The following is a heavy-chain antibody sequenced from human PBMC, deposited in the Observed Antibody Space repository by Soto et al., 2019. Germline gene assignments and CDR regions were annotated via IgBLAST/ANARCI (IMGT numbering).Heavy chain of an antibody. CDR2: IYYSGST. V-gene: IGHV4-59*01. J-gene: IGHJ4*02. CDR1: GGSISSYY. D-gene: IGHD6-19*01. Sequence: SETLSLTCPVSGGSISSYYWSWIRQPPGKGLEWIGYIYYSGSTNYNPSLKSRVTISVDTSKNQFSLKLSSVTAADTAVYYCARGSSGWSVYYYFDYWGQGTLVTVS. CDR3: ARGSSGWSVYYYFDY.